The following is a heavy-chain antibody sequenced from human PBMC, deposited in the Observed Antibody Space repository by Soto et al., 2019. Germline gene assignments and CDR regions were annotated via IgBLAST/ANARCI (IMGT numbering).Heavy chain of an antibody. V-gene: IGHV4-30-4*01. Sequence: QVQLQESGPRLVKPSQTLSLTCTVSGASISSVFYYWSWIRQPPGKGREWIGYIYYSENAYYNPSLKSRVSMSVDTSKNQFSLRLTSVTSADTAVYYCAQTDYGSGAYLIWGQGTLVPVSS. J-gene: IGHJ4*02. CDR3: AQTDYGSGAYLI. D-gene: IGHD3-10*01. CDR1: GASISSVFYY. CDR2: IYYSENA.